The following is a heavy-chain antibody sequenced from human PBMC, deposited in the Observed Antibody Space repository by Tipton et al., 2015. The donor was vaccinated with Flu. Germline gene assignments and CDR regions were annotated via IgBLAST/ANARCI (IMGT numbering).Heavy chain of an antibody. CDR2: IHRSGNG. J-gene: IGHJ5*01. CDR3: AGRDYRNYVSEPKNWFDS. V-gene: IGHV4-38-2*01. CDR1: GDSIGYPYF. Sequence: TLSLTCSVSGDSIGYPYFWGWIRQAPGKGLEWIGNIHRSGNGYYNPSLKSRVTMSVDASKNQFSLRLTSVTAADTAGYFCAGRDYRNYVSEPKNWFDSSGQGALVTVAS. D-gene: IGHD4-11*01.